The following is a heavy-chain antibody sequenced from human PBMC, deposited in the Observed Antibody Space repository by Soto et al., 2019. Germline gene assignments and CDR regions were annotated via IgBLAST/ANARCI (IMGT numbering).Heavy chain of an antibody. D-gene: IGHD1-26*01. CDR2: IWYDGNKK. Sequence: QAQLVESGGGVVQPGTSLTLSCAASGFTFSRYGMNWVRQAPGKGLEWLAVIWYDGNKKYYADSVKGRFTISRDNSENIVFLQMNSLRVDDTAVYYCTTWDGSARSVRFAPWGQGTLVTVSS. CDR1: GFTFSRYG. CDR3: TTWDGSARSVRFAP. J-gene: IGHJ5*02. V-gene: IGHV3-33*01.